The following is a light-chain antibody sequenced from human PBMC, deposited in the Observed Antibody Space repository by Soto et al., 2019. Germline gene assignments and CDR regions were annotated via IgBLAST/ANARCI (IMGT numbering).Light chain of an antibody. CDR2: DSS. Sequence: IVLTQSPGSLSLSPGERASLSCRASQSVSSSYLAWYQQKPGQPPRLLIYDSSTRATGFPDRFSGSGSGTDFTLTIIRLEPEDFAVYYCQQYGSAITFGQGTRLETK. CDR3: QQYGSAIT. V-gene: IGKV3-20*01. CDR1: QSVSSSY. J-gene: IGKJ5*01.